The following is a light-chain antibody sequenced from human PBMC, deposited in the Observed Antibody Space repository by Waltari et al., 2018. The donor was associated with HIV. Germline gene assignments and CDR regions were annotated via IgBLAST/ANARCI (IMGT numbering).Light chain of an antibody. CDR3: QQYGSSPCT. J-gene: IGKJ2*02. CDR2: GAS. Sequence: IVLTQSPATLSLSPGERATLSCRASQSISSGYLAWYQQRPGQPPRLLIYGASNRATGIPDRFSDSGSGTVFTLTITGMEPEDFAMYYCQQYGSSPCTFGLGTKLEI. V-gene: IGKV3-20*01. CDR1: QSISSGY.